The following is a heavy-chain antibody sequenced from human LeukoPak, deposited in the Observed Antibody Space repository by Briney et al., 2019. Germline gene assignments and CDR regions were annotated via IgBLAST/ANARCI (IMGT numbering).Heavy chain of an antibody. Sequence: GGSLRLSCAASGFTFSSYEMNWVRQAPGKGLEWVSSISSSSSYIYYADSVKGRFTISRDNAKNSLYLQMNSLRAEDTAVYYCAREESSYSKLLYYYYMDVWGKGTTVTVSS. CDR2: ISSSSSYI. J-gene: IGHJ6*03. D-gene: IGHD4-11*01. CDR1: GFTFSSYE. CDR3: AREESSYSKLLYYYYMDV. V-gene: IGHV3-21*01.